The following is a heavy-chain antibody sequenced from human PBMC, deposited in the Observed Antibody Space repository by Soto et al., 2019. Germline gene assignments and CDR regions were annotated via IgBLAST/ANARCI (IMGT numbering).Heavy chain of an antibody. CDR2: IVPIVDTS. Sequence: QVQLVQSGAEVRQPASSVKVSCKTSGGTFSSYAISWVRQAPGQGLEWMGGIVPIVDTSTYAQKFQGRVTITADKSTSTASMELSSLRSDDTAIYYCVRVVAIPGYPDNWGQGTLGTVSS. CDR1: GGTFSSYA. V-gene: IGHV1-69*14. CDR3: VRVVAIPGYPDN. D-gene: IGHD5-12*01. J-gene: IGHJ4*02.